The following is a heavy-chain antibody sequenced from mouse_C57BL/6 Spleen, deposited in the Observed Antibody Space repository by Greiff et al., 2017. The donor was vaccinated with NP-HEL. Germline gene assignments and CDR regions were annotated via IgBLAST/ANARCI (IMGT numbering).Heavy chain of an antibody. CDR2: IDPSDSYT. J-gene: IGHJ2*01. CDR1: GYTFTSYW. Sequence: QVHVKQPGAELVKPGASVKLSCKASGYTFTSYWMQWVKQRPGQGLEWIGEIDPSDSYTNYNQKFKGKATLTVDTSSSTAYMQLSSLTSEDSAVYYCARSGLGPEYYFDYWGQGTTLTVSS. V-gene: IGHV1-50*01. CDR3: ARSGLGPEYYFDY. D-gene: IGHD4-1*01.